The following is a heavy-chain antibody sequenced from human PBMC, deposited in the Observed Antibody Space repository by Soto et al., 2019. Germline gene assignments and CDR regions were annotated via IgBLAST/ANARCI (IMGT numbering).Heavy chain of an antibody. V-gene: IGHV4-31*03. J-gene: IGHJ4*02. CDR3: GAAVAGNFDY. CDR2: IYYSGST. CDR1: GGSISSGGYY. Sequence: PSETLSLTCTVSGGSISSGGYYWSWIRQHPGKGLEWIGYIYYSGSTYYNPSLKSRVTISVDTSKNQFSLKLSSVTAADTAVYYCGAAVAGNFDYWGQGTLVTVSS. D-gene: IGHD6-19*01.